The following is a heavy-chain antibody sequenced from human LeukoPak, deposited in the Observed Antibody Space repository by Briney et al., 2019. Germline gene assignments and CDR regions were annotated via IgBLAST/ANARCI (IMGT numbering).Heavy chain of an antibody. CDR3: ARSRWLDAFDY. Sequence: GGSLRLSCAASGFTFSSYAMSWVRQAPGEGLEWVSDINGSGGSTYYADSVKGRFTISRDNAKNTLYLQMNSLRADDTAVYYCARSRWLDAFDYWGQGTPVTVSS. CDR2: INGSGGST. V-gene: IGHV3-23*01. CDR1: GFTFSSYA. D-gene: IGHD6-19*01. J-gene: IGHJ4*02.